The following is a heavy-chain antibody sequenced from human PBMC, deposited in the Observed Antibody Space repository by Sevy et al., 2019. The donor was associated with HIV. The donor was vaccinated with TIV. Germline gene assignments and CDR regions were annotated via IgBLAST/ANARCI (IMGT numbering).Heavy chain of an antibody. CDR2: FSGSGSSA. D-gene: IGHD3-22*01. CDR3: AKIHSYYDSSGYSDY. CDR1: GFTVSSYG. V-gene: IGHV3-23*01. Sequence: GGSLRLSCAASGFTVSSYGMSWVRQAPGKGLKWVSGFSGSGSSAYYADSVKGRFTISRDISKNTVYLQMNSLRAEDTAVYYCAKIHSYYDSSGYSDYWGQGTLVTVSS. J-gene: IGHJ4*02.